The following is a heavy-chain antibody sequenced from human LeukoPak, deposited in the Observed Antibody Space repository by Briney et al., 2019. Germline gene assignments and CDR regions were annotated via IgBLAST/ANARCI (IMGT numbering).Heavy chain of an antibody. CDR1: GFTFDDYA. Sequence: PGGSLRLSCAASGFTFDDYAMHWVRQAPGKGLEWVSLISGDGGSTYYAHSVKGRFTISRDNSKNSLYLQMNSLRTEDTALYYCAKDIVDCSSTSCYLNYYYGMDVWGRGTTVTVSS. V-gene: IGHV3-43*02. J-gene: IGHJ6*02. CDR3: AKDIVDCSSTSCYLNYYYGMDV. CDR2: ISGDGGST. D-gene: IGHD2-2*01.